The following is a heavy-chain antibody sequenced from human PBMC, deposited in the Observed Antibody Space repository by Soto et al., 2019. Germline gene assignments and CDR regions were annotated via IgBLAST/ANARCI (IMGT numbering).Heavy chain of an antibody. J-gene: IGHJ6*02. Sequence: SETLSLTCTVSGGSISSGGYYWSWIRQHPGKGLEWIGHIYYSGSTYYNPSPKSRVTISVDTSKNQFSLKLSSVTAADTAVYYCARDRVELGRYYYYYYGMDVWGQGTTVTVSS. V-gene: IGHV4-31*03. CDR1: GGSISSGGYY. CDR3: ARDRVELGRYYYYYYGMDV. D-gene: IGHD1-26*01. CDR2: IYYSGST.